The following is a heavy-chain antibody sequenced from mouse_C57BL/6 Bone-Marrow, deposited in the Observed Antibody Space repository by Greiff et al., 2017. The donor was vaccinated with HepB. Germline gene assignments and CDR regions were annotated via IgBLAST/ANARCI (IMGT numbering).Heavy chain of an antibody. J-gene: IGHJ3*01. CDR1: GYAFTNYL. D-gene: IGHD1-2*01. Sequence: QVQLQQSGAELVRPGTSVKVSCKASGYAFTNYLIEWVKQRPGQGLEWIGVINPGSGGTNYNEKFKGKATLTADKSSSTAYMQLSSLTSEDSAVYFCAREEGHYAWFAYWGQGTLVTVSA. CDR2: INPGSGGT. CDR3: AREEGHYAWFAY. V-gene: IGHV1-54*01.